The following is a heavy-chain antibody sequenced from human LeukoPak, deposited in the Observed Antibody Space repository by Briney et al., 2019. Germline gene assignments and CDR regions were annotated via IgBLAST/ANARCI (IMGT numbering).Heavy chain of an antibody. CDR3: ARLKPVTVTTLDDNYYYYYMDV. J-gene: IGHJ6*03. D-gene: IGHD4-17*01. CDR2: IYPGDSDT. Sequence: GESLKISCKGSGYSFTSYWIGWVRQMPGRGLEWMGIIYPGDSDTRYSPSFQGQVTISADKSISTAYLQWSSLKASDTAMYYCARLKPVTVTTLDDNYYYYYMDVWGKGATVTVSS. CDR1: GYSFTSYW. V-gene: IGHV5-51*01.